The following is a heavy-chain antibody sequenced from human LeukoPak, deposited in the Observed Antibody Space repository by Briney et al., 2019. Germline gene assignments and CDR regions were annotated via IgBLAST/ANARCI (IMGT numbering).Heavy chain of an antibody. CDR1: GYTFTSYY. J-gene: IGHJ4*02. Sequence: GASVKVSCKASGYTFTSYYMHWVRQAPGQGLEWMGIINPSGGSTSYAQKFQGRVTMTRDTSISTAYMELSRLRSDDTAVYYCARVQGDNYYGSGSYGDYWGQGTLVTVSS. D-gene: IGHD3-10*01. CDR3: ARVQGDNYYGSGSYGDY. V-gene: IGHV1-46*01. CDR2: INPSGGST.